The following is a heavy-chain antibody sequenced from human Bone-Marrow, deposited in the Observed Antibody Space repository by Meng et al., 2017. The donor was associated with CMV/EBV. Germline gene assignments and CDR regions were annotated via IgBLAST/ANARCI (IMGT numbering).Heavy chain of an antibody. J-gene: IGHJ4*02. CDR3: AKDLGVGWVSVTPDY. CDR1: GFTFSTHG. Sequence: GESLKISCAVSGFTFSTHGMYWVRQAPGKGLDWVAFIRYEGTTTYYADSVKGRFTISRDNPNNTLYLQMNRLQPEDTAVYYCAKDLGVGWVSVTPDYWGQGSLVTVSS. V-gene: IGHV3-30*02. D-gene: IGHD3-16*01. CDR2: IRYEGTTT.